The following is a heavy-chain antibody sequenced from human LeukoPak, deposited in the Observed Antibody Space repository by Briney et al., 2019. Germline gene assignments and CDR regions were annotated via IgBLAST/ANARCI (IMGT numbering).Heavy chain of an antibody. CDR1: GGSISSGGYY. J-gene: IGHJ6*02. Sequence: SETLSLTCTVSGGSISSGGYYWSWIRQHPGKGLEWIGYIYYSGSTYYNPSLKSRVTISVDTSKNQFSLKLSSVTAADTAVYYCARDRNYYDSSGPPYYYSALDVWGQGTTVTVSS. CDR2: IYYSGST. V-gene: IGHV4-31*03. D-gene: IGHD3-22*01. CDR3: ARDRNYYDSSGPPYYYSALDV.